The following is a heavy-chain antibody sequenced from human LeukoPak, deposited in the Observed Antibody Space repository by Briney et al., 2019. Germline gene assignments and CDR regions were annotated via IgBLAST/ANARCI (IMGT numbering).Heavy chain of an antibody. D-gene: IGHD1-26*01. CDR1: GGSFSGYY. CDR2: INHSGST. Sequence: SETLSLTCAVYGGSFSGYYWSWIRQPPGKGLEWIGEINHSGSTNYNPSLKSRVTISVDTSKNQFSLKLSSVTAADTAVYYCARVPIGSYSQFDYWGQGTLVTVSS. CDR3: ARVPIGSYSQFDY. V-gene: IGHV4-34*01. J-gene: IGHJ4*02.